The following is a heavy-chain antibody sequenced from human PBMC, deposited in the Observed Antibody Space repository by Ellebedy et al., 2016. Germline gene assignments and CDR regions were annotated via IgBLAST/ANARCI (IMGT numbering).Heavy chain of an antibody. CDR1: GFTFSSYG. V-gene: IGHV3-33*08. J-gene: IGHJ4*02. Sequence: GESLTISCAASGFTFSSYGMHWVRQAPGKGLEWVAVIWYDGSNKYYADSVKGRFTISRDNSKNTLYLQMNSLRAEDTAVYYCARDQGIVATITVPLFDYWGQGTLVTVSS. D-gene: IGHD5-12*01. CDR2: IWYDGSNK. CDR3: ARDQGIVATITVPLFDY.